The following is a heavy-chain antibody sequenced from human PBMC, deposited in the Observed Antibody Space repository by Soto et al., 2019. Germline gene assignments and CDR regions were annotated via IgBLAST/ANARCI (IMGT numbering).Heavy chain of an antibody. J-gene: IGHJ6*02. CDR1: GYTFTNYW. V-gene: IGHV5-51*01. Sequence: GESLKISCKGSGYTFTNYWIGWVRQMPGKGLECMGIIYPGDSDTKYNPSFQGQVTISADKSITTTYLQWSSLKASDTAIYYCAASIFYYGMDVWGQGTTVTVSS. CDR2: IYPGDSDT. CDR3: AASIFYYGMDV.